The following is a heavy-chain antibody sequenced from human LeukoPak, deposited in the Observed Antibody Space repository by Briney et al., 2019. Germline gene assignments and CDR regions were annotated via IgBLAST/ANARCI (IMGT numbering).Heavy chain of an antibody. V-gene: IGHV3-30*02. CDR3: AKDRTAGLWYFDL. CDR2: IRYDGSNK. D-gene: IGHD6-13*01. CDR1: GFTFSSYG. J-gene: IGHJ2*01. Sequence: GGSLRLSCAASGFTFSSYGMHWVRQAPGKGLEWVAFIRYDGSNKYYADSVKGRFTISRDNSKNTLYLQMNSLRAEDTAVYYCAKDRTAGLWYFDLWGRGTLVTVSS.